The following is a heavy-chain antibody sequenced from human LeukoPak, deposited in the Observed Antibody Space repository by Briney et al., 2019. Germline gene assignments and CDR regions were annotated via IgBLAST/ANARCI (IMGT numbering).Heavy chain of an antibody. J-gene: IGHJ5*02. V-gene: IGHV1-69*13. CDR2: IIPIFGTA. Sequence: ASVKVSCKASGGTFSSYAISWVRQAPGQGLEWMGGIIPIFGTANYAQKFQGRVTITADESTSTAYMELSSLRSEDTAVYYCARAYVWGSYRLNWFDPWGQGTLVTVSS. D-gene: IGHD3-16*02. CDR3: ARAYVWGSYRLNWFDP. CDR1: GGTFSSYA.